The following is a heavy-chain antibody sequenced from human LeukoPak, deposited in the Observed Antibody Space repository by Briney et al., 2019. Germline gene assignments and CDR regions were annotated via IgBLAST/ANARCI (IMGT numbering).Heavy chain of an antibody. CDR3: ARVARGDYYYYYMDV. V-gene: IGHV3-23*01. J-gene: IGHJ6*03. CDR1: GFTLSSYA. D-gene: IGHD3-10*01. Sequence: GGSLRLSCAASGFTLSSYAMSWVRQAPGKGLEWVSAISGSGGSTYYADSVQGRFTISRDNAKNTLYLQMNSLRAEDTALYYCARVARGDYYYYYMDVWGKGTTVTVSS. CDR2: ISGSGGST.